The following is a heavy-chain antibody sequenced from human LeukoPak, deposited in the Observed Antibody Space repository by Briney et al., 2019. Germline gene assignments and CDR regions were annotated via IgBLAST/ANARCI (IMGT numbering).Heavy chain of an antibody. D-gene: IGHD3-9*01. CDR2: INPNSGGT. V-gene: IGHV1-2*06. J-gene: IGHJ4*02. CDR1: GYTFTGYY. Sequence: ASVKVSCKASGYTFTGYYMHWVRQAPGQGLEWMGRINPNSGGTNYAQKFQGRVTMTRDTSISTAYTELSRLRSDDTAVYYCARGWVRYSDWLRLDYWGQGTLVTVSS. CDR3: ARGWVRYSDWLRLDY.